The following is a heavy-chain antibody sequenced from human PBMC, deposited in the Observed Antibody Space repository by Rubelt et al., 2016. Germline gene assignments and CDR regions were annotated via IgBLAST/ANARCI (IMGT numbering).Heavy chain of an antibody. CDR3: ARSHHPYSSSWPNRFYYFDY. Sequence: PSQTLSLTCTVSGGSISSGGYYWGWIRQPPGKGLEWIGSIYYSGSTYYNPSLKSRVTISVDTSKNQFSLKLSSVTAADTAVYYCARSHHPYSSSWPNRFYYFDYWGQGTLVTVSS. CDR2: IYYSGST. V-gene: IGHV4-39*07. D-gene: IGHD6-13*01. CDR1: GGSISSGGYY. J-gene: IGHJ4*02.